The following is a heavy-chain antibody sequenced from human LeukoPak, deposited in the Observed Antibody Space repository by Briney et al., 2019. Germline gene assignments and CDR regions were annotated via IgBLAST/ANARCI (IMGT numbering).Heavy chain of an antibody. V-gene: IGHV4-34*01. CDR2: INHSGST. D-gene: IGHD3-10*01. CDR3: ARRPAFYGSGRGWFDP. J-gene: IGHJ5*02. Sequence: GSLRLSCAASGFTVSSNYMNWVRQAPGKGLEWIGEINHSGSTNYNPSLKSRVTISVDTSKNQFSLKLSSVTAADTAVYYCARRPAFYGSGRGWFDPWGQGTLVTVSS. CDR1: GFTVSSNY.